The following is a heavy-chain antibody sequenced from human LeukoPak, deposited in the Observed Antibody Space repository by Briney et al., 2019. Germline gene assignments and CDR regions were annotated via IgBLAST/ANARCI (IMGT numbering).Heavy chain of an antibody. CDR2: IYYSGST. CDR3: ARDSRYAGSVFDY. J-gene: IGHJ4*02. D-gene: IGHD3-10*01. Sequence: SETLSLTCTVSGGSISSSSYYWGWIRQPPGKGLKWIGYIYYSGSTNYNPSLKSRVTISVDTSKNQFSLKLSSVTAADTAVYYCARDSRYAGSVFDYWGQGTLVTVSS. CDR1: GGSISSSSYY. V-gene: IGHV4-61*01.